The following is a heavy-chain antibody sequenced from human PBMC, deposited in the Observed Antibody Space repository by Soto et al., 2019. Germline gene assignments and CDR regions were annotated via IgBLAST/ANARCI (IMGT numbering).Heavy chain of an antibody. J-gene: IGHJ5*02. D-gene: IGHD2-2*02. CDR2: INAGNGNT. V-gene: IGHV1-3*01. CDR1: GYSFMKYG. Sequence: GASVKVSCKGFGYSFMKYGINWVRQAPGQGLEWMGWINAGNGNTKYSQKFQGRVTITRDTSASTAYMELSSLRSEDTAVYYCARGRAPASDVVVPAAIPGGWFDPWGQGTLVTVS. CDR3: ARGRAPASDVVVPAAIPGGWFDP.